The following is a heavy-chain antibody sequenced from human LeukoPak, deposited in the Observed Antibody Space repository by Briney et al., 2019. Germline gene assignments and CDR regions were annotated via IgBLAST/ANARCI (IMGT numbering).Heavy chain of an antibody. CDR3: ARDSGTTGEVKFDP. Sequence: SETLSLTCTVSRGSISGYSWSWIRQSPGGGPEWIGYIYYSGDTAYNPSLRSRVTMSIDTSNNQFSLRLRFVTAADTAVYYCARDSGTTGEVKFDPWGQGTLVTVSS. CDR2: IYYSGDT. V-gene: IGHV4-59*12. D-gene: IGHD3-10*01. CDR1: RGSISGYS. J-gene: IGHJ5*02.